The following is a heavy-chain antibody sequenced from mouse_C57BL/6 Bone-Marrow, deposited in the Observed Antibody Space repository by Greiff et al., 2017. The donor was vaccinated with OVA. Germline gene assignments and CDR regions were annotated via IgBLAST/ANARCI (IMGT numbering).Heavy chain of an antibody. V-gene: IGHV5-6*02. CDR2: ISSGGSYT. CDR3: ARRYYYGSSYSFAY. J-gene: IGHJ3*01. CDR1: GFTFSSYG. D-gene: IGHD1-1*01. Sequence: EVKLMESGGDLVKPGGSLKLSCAASGFTFSSYGMSWVRQTPDKRLEWVATISSGGSYTYYPDSVKGRFTISRDNAKNTLYLQMSSLKSEDTAMYYCARRYYYGSSYSFAYWGQGTLVTVSA.